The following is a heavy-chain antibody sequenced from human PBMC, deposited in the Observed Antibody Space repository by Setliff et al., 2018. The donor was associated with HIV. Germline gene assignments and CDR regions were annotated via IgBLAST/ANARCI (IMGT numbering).Heavy chain of an antibody. Sequence: GGSLRLSCAASGLRFSIYWMSWVRQAPGKGLEWVANIKEDGNEKYYEDSVKGRFTISRDDLKNSLYLQMNSLRVEDTAVYYCARVPSYYNFWSGYYFDYWGQGTLVTVSS. D-gene: IGHD3-3*01. CDR2: IKEDGNEK. CDR3: ARVPSYYNFWSGYYFDY. J-gene: IGHJ4*02. CDR1: GLRFSIYW. V-gene: IGHV3-7*01.